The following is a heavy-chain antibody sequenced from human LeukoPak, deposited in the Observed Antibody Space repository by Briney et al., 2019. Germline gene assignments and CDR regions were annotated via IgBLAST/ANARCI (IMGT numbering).Heavy chain of an antibody. CDR1: GFTFSSYG. CDR3: AKDPGMAVYSYGYDAFDM. J-gene: IGHJ3*02. V-gene: IGHV3-30*18. Sequence: TGGSLRLSCAASGFTFSSYGMHWVRQAPGKGLEWVAVISYNGHNKYSADSVKGRFTISRDNSKNTLYLQMNSLRAEDTAIYYCAKDPGMAVYSYGYDAFDMWGQGTMVTVSS. D-gene: IGHD5-18*01. CDR2: ISYNGHNK.